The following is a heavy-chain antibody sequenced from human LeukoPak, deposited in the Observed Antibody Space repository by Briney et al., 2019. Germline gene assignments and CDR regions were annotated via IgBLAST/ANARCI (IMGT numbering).Heavy chain of an antibody. J-gene: IGHJ3*01. CDR3: ARDRPHTSMNAFDV. V-gene: IGHV1-2*02. Sequence: GASVKVSCKASGYTLTNNYIHWMRQAPGQGFEWMGWINPNGGATRFAQKFQGRVSMTRDTSIATANMDLSSLRSDDTAVYYCARDRPHTSMNAFDVWGQGTLVTVSS. CDR2: INPNGGAT. D-gene: IGHD1-26*01. CDR1: GYTLTNNY.